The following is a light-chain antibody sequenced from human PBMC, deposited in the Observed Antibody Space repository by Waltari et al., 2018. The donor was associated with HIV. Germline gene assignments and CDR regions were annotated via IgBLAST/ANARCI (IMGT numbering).Light chain of an antibody. CDR1: SSDVGGYNY. CDR2: EVS. J-gene: IGLJ1*01. V-gene: IGLV2-14*01. CDR3: SSYTSSSTLVV. Sequence: QSALTQPASVSGSPGQSITISCTGTSSDVGGYNYVSWYQQHPGKAPNLMIYEVSNRPSGVSNRFSGSKSGNTASLTISGLQAEDEADYYCSSYTSSSTLVVFGTGTKVTVL.